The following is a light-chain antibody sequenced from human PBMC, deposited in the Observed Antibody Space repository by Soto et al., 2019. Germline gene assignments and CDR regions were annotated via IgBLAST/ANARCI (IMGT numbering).Light chain of an antibody. CDR3: LQNNGYPLS. CDR2: KAS. V-gene: IGKV1-5*03. J-gene: IGKJ4*01. Sequence: DIQMTQSPSTLSASVGDRVTITCRARQNINRWLAWYQQRPGKAPNLLIHKASTLELGVPSRFSGSDSGTEFTLTISSLQPDDLEVYYCLQNNGYPLSFGGGTKVEIK. CDR1: QNINRW.